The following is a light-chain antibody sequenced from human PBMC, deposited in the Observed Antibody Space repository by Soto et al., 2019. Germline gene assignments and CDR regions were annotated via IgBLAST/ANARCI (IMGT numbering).Light chain of an antibody. CDR3: QHRASWPPT. V-gene: IGKV3-11*01. CDR2: DAS. CDR1: QSVSSY. J-gene: IGKJ4*01. Sequence: EIVLTQSPATLSLSPGERATLSCRASQSVSSYLAWYQQKPGQAPRLLIYDASNRATGIPARFSGSGSGTDFTLTISSLEPEDFAVYSCQHRASWPPTFGGGTTVEIK.